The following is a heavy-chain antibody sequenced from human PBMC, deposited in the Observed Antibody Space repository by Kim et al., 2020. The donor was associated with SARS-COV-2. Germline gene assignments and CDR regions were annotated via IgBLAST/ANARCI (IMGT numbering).Heavy chain of an antibody. Sequence: YADSVKGRFTIARDNSKNPRYLQMNSLRAEDTAVYYCAKVRVSRGVVFDYWGQGTLVTVSS. CDR3: AKVRVSRGVVFDY. V-gene: IGHV3-23*03. J-gene: IGHJ4*02. D-gene: IGHD3-10*01.